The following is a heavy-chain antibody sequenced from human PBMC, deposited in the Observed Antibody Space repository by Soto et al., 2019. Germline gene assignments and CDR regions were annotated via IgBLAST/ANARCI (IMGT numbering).Heavy chain of an antibody. CDR3: ARGAYYDILTGYFIPYYFDY. D-gene: IGHD3-9*01. J-gene: IGHJ4*02. Sequence: SETLSLTCAVYGGSFCGYYWSWIRQHPGKGLEWIGEINHSGSTNYNPSLKSRVTISVDTSKNQFSLKLSSVTAADTAVYYCARGAYYDILTGYFIPYYFDYWGQGTLVTVSS. V-gene: IGHV4-34*01. CDR2: INHSGST. CDR1: GGSFCGYY.